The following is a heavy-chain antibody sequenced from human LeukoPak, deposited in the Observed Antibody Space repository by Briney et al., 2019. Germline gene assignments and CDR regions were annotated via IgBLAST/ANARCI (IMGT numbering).Heavy chain of an antibody. Sequence: GGSLRLSCAASGFTFGNSWMTWVRHAPGKGLKWVAHINQDGSEEHYMDSVKARFTISRDNAKNSLSLQMNSLRAEDTAVYYCVRDGGVSGYDLLDYWGRGTLVTVSS. CDR3: VRDGGVSGYDLLDY. D-gene: IGHD5-12*01. CDR2: INQDGSEE. J-gene: IGHJ4*02. V-gene: IGHV3-7*01. CDR1: GFTFGNSW.